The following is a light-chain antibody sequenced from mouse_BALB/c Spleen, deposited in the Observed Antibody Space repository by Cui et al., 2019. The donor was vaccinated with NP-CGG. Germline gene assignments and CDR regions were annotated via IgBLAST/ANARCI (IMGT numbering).Light chain of an antibody. J-gene: IGLJ1*01. CDR2: GTR. Sequence: QAVLTQDSALTTSPGETVTLTCRSSTGAVTTSNYANWVQEKPDHLFTGLIGGTRNRAPGVPARFSGSLIGDKAALTITGAQTEDEAIYFCALWYGNHWVFGGGTKLTVL. CDR1: TGAVTTSNY. V-gene: IGLV1*01. CDR3: ALWYGNHWV.